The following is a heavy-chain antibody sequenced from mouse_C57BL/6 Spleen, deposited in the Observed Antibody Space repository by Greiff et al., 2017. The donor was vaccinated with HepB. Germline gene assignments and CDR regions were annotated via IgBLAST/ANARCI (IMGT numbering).Heavy chain of an antibody. J-gene: IGHJ2*01. CDR1: GYSITSGYY. CDR2: ISYDGSN. CDR3: ARGGPSSDY. Sequence: DVKLQVSGPGLVKPSQSLSLTCSVTGYSITSGYYWNWIRQFPGNKLEWMGYISYDGSNNYNPSLKNRISITRDTSKNQFFLKLNSVTTEDTATYYCARGGPSSDYWGQGTTLTVSS. V-gene: IGHV3-6*01.